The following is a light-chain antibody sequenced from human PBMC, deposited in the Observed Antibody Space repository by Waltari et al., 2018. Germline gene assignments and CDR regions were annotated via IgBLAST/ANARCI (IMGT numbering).Light chain of an antibody. CDR1: QDIGAS. V-gene: IGKV1-33*01. Sequence: DIHLTQSPSSLSASVGDTVTITCRASQDIGASVNWYQQRPGEAPKLLIFDADSLGGGAPSRFSGGGSRTQFTFTITGLQAEDIATYYCQQFGSLPWTFGQGTTVE. CDR3: QQFGSLPWT. J-gene: IGKJ1*01. CDR2: DAD.